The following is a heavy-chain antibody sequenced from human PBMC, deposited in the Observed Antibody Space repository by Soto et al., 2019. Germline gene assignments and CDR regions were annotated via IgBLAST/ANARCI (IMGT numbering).Heavy chain of an antibody. J-gene: IGHJ4*02. CDR1: GGSISSYY. CDR3: ARLPQLWLSGFDY. Sequence: KTSETLSLTCTVSGGSISSYYWSWIRQPPGKGLEWIGYIYYSGSTNYNPSLKSRVTISVETSKNQFSLKLSSVTAADTAVYYCARLPQLWLSGFDYWGQGTLVTVSS. D-gene: IGHD5-18*01. V-gene: IGHV4-59*01. CDR2: IYYSGST.